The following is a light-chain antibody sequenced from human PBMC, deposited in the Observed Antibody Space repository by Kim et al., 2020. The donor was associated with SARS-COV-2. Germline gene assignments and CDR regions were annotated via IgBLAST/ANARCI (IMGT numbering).Light chain of an antibody. CDR1: SLRSYY. CDR3: NSRDSSGNPWV. CDR2: GKN. J-gene: IGLJ3*02. V-gene: IGLV3-19*01. Sequence: SELPQDPAVSVALGQTVRITCQGDSLRSYYASWYQQKPGQAPVLVIYGKNNRPSGIPDRFSGSSSGNTASLTITGAQAEDEADYYCNSRDSSGNPWVFGGGTKLTVL.